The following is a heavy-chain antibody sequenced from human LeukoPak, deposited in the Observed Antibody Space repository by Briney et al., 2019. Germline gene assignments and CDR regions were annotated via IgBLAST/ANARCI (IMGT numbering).Heavy chain of an antibody. D-gene: IGHD2-8*01. CDR3: ARPRYCTNGVCYTRSFDY. V-gene: IGHV1-69*04. J-gene: IGHJ4*02. Sequence: SVKVSCKASGGTFSSYAISWVRQAPGPGLEWMGRIIPILGIANYAQKFQGRVTITADKSTSTAYMELSSLRSEDTAVYYCARPRYCTNGVCYTRSFDYWGQGTLVTVSS. CDR2: IIPILGIA. CDR1: GGTFSSYA.